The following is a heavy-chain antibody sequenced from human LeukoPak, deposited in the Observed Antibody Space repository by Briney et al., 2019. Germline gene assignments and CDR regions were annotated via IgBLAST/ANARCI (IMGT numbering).Heavy chain of an antibody. V-gene: IGHV1-2*06. CDR3: ARVNSGYEWVGAAY. Sequence: VASVKVSCKASGYTFTDYYVHWVRQAPGQGLEWMGRINPNSGGTERAQKFHGRFTMTRDTSTGTAYMELSRLKSDDTAMYYCARVNSGYEWVGAAYWGQGTLVTVSS. J-gene: IGHJ4*02. CDR1: GYTFTDYY. CDR2: INPNSGGT. D-gene: IGHD5-12*01.